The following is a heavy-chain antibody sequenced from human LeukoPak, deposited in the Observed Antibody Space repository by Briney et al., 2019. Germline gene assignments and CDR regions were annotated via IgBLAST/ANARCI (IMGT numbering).Heavy chain of an antibody. J-gene: IGHJ4*02. Sequence: GGSLRLSCAASGFTFSRYWMSWVRQAPGKGLEWVANIKQDGSEKYYADSVKGRFTISRDNSKNTLYLQMNSLRAEDTAVYYCAKAQRSSGWSHFDYWGQGTLVTVSS. CDR3: AKAQRSSGWSHFDY. CDR1: GFTFSRYW. CDR2: IKQDGSEK. D-gene: IGHD6-19*01. V-gene: IGHV3-7*02.